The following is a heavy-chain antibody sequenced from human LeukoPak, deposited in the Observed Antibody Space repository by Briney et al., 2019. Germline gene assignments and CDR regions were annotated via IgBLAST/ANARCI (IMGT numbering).Heavy chain of an antibody. CDR1: GGSISSSSYY. J-gene: IGHJ2*01. CDR3: ARDQGNYGDDL. V-gene: IGHV4-39*07. D-gene: IGHD4-11*01. CDR2: IYYSGST. Sequence: PSETLSLTCTVSGGSISSSSYYWGWIRQPPGKGLEWIGSIYYSGSTYYNPSLKSRVTISVDTSKNQFSLKLSSVTAADTAVYYCARDQGNYGDDLWGRGTLVTVSS.